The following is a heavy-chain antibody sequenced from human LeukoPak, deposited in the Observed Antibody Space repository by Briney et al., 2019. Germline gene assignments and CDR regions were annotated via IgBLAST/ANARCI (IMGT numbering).Heavy chain of an antibody. V-gene: IGHV1-69*13. CDR1: GGTFSSYA. D-gene: IGHD3-22*01. CDR2: ITPIFGTA. Sequence: GASVKVSCKASGGTFSSYAISWVRQAPGQGLEWMGGITPIFGTANYAQKFQGRVTITADESTSTAYMELSSLRSEDTAVYYCARDPRHDRADYWGQGTLVTVSS. J-gene: IGHJ4*02. CDR3: ARDPRHDRADY.